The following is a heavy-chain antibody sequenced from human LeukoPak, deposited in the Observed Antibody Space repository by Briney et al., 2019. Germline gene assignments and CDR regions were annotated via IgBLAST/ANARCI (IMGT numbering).Heavy chain of an antibody. CDR1: GFTFDDYA. J-gene: IGHJ6*02. CDR3: AKEGGRYGSGSYYYGMDV. V-gene: IGHV3-9*01. CDR2: ISWNSGSI. D-gene: IGHD3-10*01. Sequence: QPGRSLRLSCAASGFTFDDYAMQWVRQAPGKGLEWVSGISWNSGSIGYADSVKGRFTISRDNAKNSLYLQMNSLRAEDTALYYCAKEGGRYGSGSYYYGMDVWGQGTTVTVSS.